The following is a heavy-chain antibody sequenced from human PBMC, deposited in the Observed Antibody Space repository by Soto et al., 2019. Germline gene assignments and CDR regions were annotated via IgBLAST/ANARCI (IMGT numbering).Heavy chain of an antibody. Sequence: SETLSLTCTVSGGSVSSGSYYWSWIRQPPGKGLEWIGYIYYSGSPKYNPSLKSRVTMSVDTSKNQFSLKLSSVTAADTAVYYCASSLGYYYYGMDVWGQGTTVTVSS. CDR1: GGSVSSGSYY. CDR3: ASSLGYYYYGMDV. D-gene: IGHD7-27*01. V-gene: IGHV4-61*01. CDR2: IYYSGSP. J-gene: IGHJ6*02.